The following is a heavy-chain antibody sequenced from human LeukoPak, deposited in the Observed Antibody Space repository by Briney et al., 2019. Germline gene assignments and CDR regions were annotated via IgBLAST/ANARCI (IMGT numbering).Heavy chain of an antibody. CDR1: GGSISSYY. CDR3: ARPSRITIFGVVIGAFDI. CDR2: IYHSGST. Sequence: SETLSLTCTVSGGSISSYYWSWIRQPPGKGLEWIGYIYHSGSTYYNPSLKSRVTISVDRSKNQFSLKLSSVTAADTAVYYCARPSRITIFGVVIGAFDIWGQGTMVTVSS. J-gene: IGHJ3*02. V-gene: IGHV4-59*12. D-gene: IGHD3-3*01.